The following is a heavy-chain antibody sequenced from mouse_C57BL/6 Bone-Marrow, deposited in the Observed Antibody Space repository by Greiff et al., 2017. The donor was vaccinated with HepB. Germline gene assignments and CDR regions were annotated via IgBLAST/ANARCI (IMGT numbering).Heavy chain of an antibody. V-gene: IGHV1-82*01. CDR2: IYPGDGDT. CDR1: GYAFSSSW. J-gene: IGHJ2*01. CDR3: ASEDY. Sequence: VQLQQSGPELVKPGASVKISCKASGYAFSSSWMNWVKQRPGKGLEWIGRIYPGDGDTNYNEKFKGKATLTADKSSSTAYMELRSLTSEDSAVYFCASEDYWGQGTTLTVSS.